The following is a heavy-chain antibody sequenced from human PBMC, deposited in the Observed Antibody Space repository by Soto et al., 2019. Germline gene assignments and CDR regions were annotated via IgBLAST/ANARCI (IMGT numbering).Heavy chain of an antibody. CDR3: ARGRYGDY. J-gene: IGHJ4*02. CDR1: RYTFTSYG. V-gene: IGHV1-18*01. Sequence: QVHLVQSGAEVRKPGASVKVSCKGSRYTFTSYGIAWVRQAPGQGLEWMGWISAHNDNTNYAQKVQGRVTVTRDTSTSTAYMELRSLRSDDTAVYYCARGRYGDYWGQGALVTVSS. D-gene: IGHD1-1*01. CDR2: ISAHNDNT.